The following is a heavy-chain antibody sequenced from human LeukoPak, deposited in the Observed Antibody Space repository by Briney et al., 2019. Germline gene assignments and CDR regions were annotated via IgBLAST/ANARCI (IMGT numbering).Heavy chain of an antibody. V-gene: IGHV3-7*01. CDR1: GFTFSSYE. CDR3: TRERAPKY. Sequence: GGSLRPSCAASGFTFSSYEMNWVRQAPGKGLEWVANIKFDGSEKYYVDSVKGRFTISRDNAKNSVYLQMYSLRAEDTAVYYCTRERAPKYWGQGTLVTVSS. J-gene: IGHJ4*02. CDR2: IKFDGSEK.